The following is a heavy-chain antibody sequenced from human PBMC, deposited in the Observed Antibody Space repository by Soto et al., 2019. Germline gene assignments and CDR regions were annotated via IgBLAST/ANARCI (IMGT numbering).Heavy chain of an antibody. V-gene: IGHV4-39*01. CDR3: ARGGSLGFNYYYYYYMDV. J-gene: IGHJ6*03. Sequence: SETLSLTCTVSGGSISGSSYYWGWIRQPPGEGLEWIGNIYHTGSTYYNPSLKSRVTVSLDTSKNQFSLNLSSVTAADTAVYYFARGGSLGFNYYYYYYMDVWGKGTTVTVSS. CDR1: GGSISGSSYY. CDR2: IYHTGST. D-gene: IGHD7-27*01.